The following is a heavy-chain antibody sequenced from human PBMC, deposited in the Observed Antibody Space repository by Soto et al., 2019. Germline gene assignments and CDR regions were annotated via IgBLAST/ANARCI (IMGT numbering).Heavy chain of an antibody. CDR2: INAGIGNT. D-gene: IGHD6-19*01. V-gene: IGHV1-3*01. Sequence: ASVKVSCKASGYTFTNYAMHWVRQAPGQRLEWMGWINAGIGNTTYSQNFQGRVTITRDTSASTAYMELSSLTFEDTAVYYCAKAYNRGCLLATWGQGTLVTVSS. CDR3: AKAYNRGCLLAT. CDR1: GYTFTNYA. J-gene: IGHJ5*02.